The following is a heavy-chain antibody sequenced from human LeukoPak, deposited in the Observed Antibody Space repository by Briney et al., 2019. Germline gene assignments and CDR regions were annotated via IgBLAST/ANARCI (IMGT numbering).Heavy chain of an antibody. CDR1: GGTFSSYA. V-gene: IGHV1-69*13. CDR2: IIPIFGTA. D-gene: IGHD3-10*01. CDR3: ARDRSVYYYGSGSYYNVYFQH. Sequence: GASVKVSCKASGGTFSSYAISWVRQAPGQGLEWMGGIIPIFGTANYAQKFQGRVTITADESTSTAYMELSSLRSEDTAVYYCARDRSVYYYGSGSYYNVYFQHWDQGTLVTVSS. J-gene: IGHJ1*01.